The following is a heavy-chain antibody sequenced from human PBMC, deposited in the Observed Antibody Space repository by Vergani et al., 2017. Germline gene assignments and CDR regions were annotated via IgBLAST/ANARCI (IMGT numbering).Heavy chain of an antibody. CDR3: ARGATYDFWSGDGHNWFDP. CDR1: GYTFTGYY. CDR2: INPNSGGT. J-gene: IGHJ5*02. D-gene: IGHD3-3*01. V-gene: IGHV1-2*02. Sequence: QVQLVQSGAEVKKTGASVKVSCKASGYTFTGYYMHWVRQAPGQGLEWMGWINPNSGGTYYAQKFQGRVTMTRDTSISTAYMELSRLRSDDTAVYYCARGATYDFWSGDGHNWFDPWGQGTLVTVSS.